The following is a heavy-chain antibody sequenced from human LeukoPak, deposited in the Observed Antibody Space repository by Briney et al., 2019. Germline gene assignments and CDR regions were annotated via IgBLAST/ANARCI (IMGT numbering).Heavy chain of an antibody. V-gene: IGHV4-59*01. J-gene: IGHJ4*02. CDR1: GGSISTYY. CDR2: LYYSGST. D-gene: IGHD2-8*01. CDR3: ARSGTKTNGFDY. Sequence: SETLSLTCTVSGGSISTYYWSWIRQPPGKGLEWIGYLYYSGSTNYSPSLQSRVTISVDTSRNQFSLRLSSVTAADTAMYYCARSGTKTNGFDYWGQGTLVTVSS.